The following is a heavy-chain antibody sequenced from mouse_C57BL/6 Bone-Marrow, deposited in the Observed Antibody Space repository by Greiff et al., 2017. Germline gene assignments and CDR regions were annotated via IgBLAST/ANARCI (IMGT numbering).Heavy chain of an antibody. Sequence: VQLQQSGAELVRPGASVKLSCTASGFNIKDDYIHWVKQRPEQGLEWIGWIDPEIGDTEYASKFHVKATITSDTSSNTANLQLSSQTSEDTAVYYCSSVDGDYIDFWGQGTPLTVAS. D-gene: IGHD2-3*01. CDR2: IDPEIGDT. CDR1: GFNIKDDY. J-gene: IGHJ2*01. CDR3: SSVDGDYIDF. V-gene: IGHV14-4*01.